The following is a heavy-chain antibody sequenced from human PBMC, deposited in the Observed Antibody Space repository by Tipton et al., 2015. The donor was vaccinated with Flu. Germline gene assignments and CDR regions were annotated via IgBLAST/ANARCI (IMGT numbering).Heavy chain of an antibody. CDR1: GGSFSGYY. CDR2: INYSGST. Sequence: TLSLTCAVYGGSFSGYYWTWIRQPPEKGLEWIGEINYSGSTNYNPSLKSRVTISVDTSKNQFSLTLTSVSAADTAVYYCARGPSIAARRQTHPRARPDYSSYMDVWGKGTTVTVSS. V-gene: IGHV4-34*01. D-gene: IGHD6-6*01. J-gene: IGHJ6*03. CDR3: ARGPSIAARRQTHPRARPDYSSYMDV.